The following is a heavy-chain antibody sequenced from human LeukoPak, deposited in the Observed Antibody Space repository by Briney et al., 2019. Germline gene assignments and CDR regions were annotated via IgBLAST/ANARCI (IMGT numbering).Heavy chain of an antibody. CDR1: GYTFTAYY. D-gene: IGHD6-13*01. J-gene: IGHJ4*02. V-gene: IGHV1-8*03. Sequence: VASVKVSCKASGYTFTAYYMHWLRQAPGQGLEWMGWMNPNSGNTGYAQKFQGRVTITRNTSISTAYTELSSLRSEDTAVYYCARLLKGIAAAGTGFDYWGQGTLVTVSS. CDR3: ARLLKGIAAAGTGFDY. CDR2: MNPNSGNT.